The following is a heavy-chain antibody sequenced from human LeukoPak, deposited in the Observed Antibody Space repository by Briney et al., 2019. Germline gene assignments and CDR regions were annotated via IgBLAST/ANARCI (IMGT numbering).Heavy chain of an antibody. J-gene: IGHJ5*02. CDR1: GGSITSSGHS. V-gene: IGHV4-39*01. Sequence: SETLSLTCTVSGGSITSSGHSWGWIRQPPGKGLEWTGTIYYTGRTYYNPSLQSRITISVDTSRNQFSLKLSSVTAADTAVYYSAQSLGSNTWMGNWFFPWGEGTLVTVSS. CDR3: AQSLGSNTWMGNWFFP. CDR2: IYYTGRT. D-gene: IGHD6-13*01.